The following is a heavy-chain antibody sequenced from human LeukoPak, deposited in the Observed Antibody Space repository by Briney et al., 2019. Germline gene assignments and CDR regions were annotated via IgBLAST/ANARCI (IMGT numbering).Heavy chain of an antibody. Sequence: SETLSLTCAVSGYSISSGYYWGWIRQPPGKGLEWIGSIYHSGSTYYNPSLKSRVTISVDTSKNQFSLKLSSMTAADTAVYYCARSQLVPNYYMDVWGKGTTVTVSS. J-gene: IGHJ6*03. CDR1: GYSISSGYY. V-gene: IGHV4-38-2*01. D-gene: IGHD6-6*01. CDR2: IYHSGST. CDR3: ARSQLVPNYYMDV.